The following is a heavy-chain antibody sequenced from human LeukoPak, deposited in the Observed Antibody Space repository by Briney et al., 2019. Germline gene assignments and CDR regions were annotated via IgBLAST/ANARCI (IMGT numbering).Heavy chain of an antibody. CDR2: IHSGGADT. CDR3: ARNLNSGSYYYFDY. Sequence: GGSLGLSCAASGFTFSNHAMAWVRQAPGKGLEWVSAIHSGGADTYYADSVKGRFTTSRDNSKNTLSLQMNSLGPEDTALYYCARNLNSGSYYYFDYWGQGTLVTVSS. V-gene: IGHV3-23*01. D-gene: IGHD1-26*01. CDR1: GFTFSNHA. J-gene: IGHJ4*02.